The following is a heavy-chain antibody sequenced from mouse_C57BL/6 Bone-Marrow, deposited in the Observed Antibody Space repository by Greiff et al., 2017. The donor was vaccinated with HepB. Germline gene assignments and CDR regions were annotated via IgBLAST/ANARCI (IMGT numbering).Heavy chain of an antibody. CDR3: ANDSLYDYAIDY. J-gene: IGHJ4*01. D-gene: IGHD1-3*01. V-gene: IGHV2-5*01. CDR2: IWRGGST. Sequence: QVQLKQSGPGLVQPSQSLSITCTVSGFSLTSYGVHWVRQSPGKGLEWLGVIWRGGSTDYNAAIMSRLSITKDNSKSQVFFKMNSLQAADTAIYYCANDSLYDYAIDYWGQGTSVTVSS. CDR1: GFSLTSYG.